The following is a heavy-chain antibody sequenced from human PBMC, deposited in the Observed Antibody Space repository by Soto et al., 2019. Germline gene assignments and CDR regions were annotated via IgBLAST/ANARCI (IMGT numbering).Heavy chain of an antibody. Sequence: EVQLVESGGGLVQPGGSLRLSCVVSGFTFSSYSMNWVRQAPGKGPEWVSYISSSSSTIYYADSVKGRFTISRDNAKNSLYLHMNSLRDEDTAVYYCAIGCGGSCPIDYWGQGILVTVSS. J-gene: IGHJ4*02. V-gene: IGHV3-48*02. CDR2: ISSSSSTI. CDR1: GFTFSSYS. D-gene: IGHD2-15*01. CDR3: AIGCGGSCPIDY.